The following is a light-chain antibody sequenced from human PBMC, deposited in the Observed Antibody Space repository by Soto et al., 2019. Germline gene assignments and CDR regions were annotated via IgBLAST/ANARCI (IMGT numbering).Light chain of an antibody. CDR3: QQRSNWPPIT. CDR2: DAS. CDR1: QSVSSY. V-gene: IGKV3-11*01. J-gene: IGKJ5*01. Sequence: EIVMTQSPATLSVSPGERATLSCRASQSVSSYLAWYQQKPGQAPRLLIYDASNRATGIPARFSGSGSGTDFTLTISSLEPEDFAVYYCQQRSNWPPITFGQGT.